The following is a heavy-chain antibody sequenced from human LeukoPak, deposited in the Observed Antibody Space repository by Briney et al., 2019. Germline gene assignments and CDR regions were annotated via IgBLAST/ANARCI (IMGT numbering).Heavy chain of an antibody. CDR2: INHSGST. V-gene: IGHV4-34*01. Sequence: SETLSRTGAVYGGSFSGYYWSWIRQPPGKGLEWIGEINHSGSTNYNPSLKSRVTISVDTSKNQFSLKLSSVTAADTAVYYCARAPSSWYPYPFDYWGQGTLVTVSS. D-gene: IGHD6-13*01. J-gene: IGHJ4*02. CDR1: GGSFSGYY. CDR3: ARAPSSWYPYPFDY.